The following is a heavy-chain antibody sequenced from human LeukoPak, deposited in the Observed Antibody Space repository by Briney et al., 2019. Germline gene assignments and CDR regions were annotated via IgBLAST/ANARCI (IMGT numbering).Heavy chain of an antibody. D-gene: IGHD1-14*01. CDR2: IYYHENT. V-gene: IGHV4-39*07. CDR3: ARAPEYGLYYFDY. Sequence: SETLSLTFAVSGGSISSNSYYWGWIRQPPGKGLEWIGSIYYHENTYYNPSLKSRVSISVDTSKNQSSLKLTSVTAADTAVYYCARAPEYGLYYFDYWGQGTLVTVSS. CDR1: GGSISSNSYY. J-gene: IGHJ4*02.